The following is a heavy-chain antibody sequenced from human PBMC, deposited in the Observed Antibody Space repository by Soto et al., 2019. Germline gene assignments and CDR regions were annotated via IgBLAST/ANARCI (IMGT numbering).Heavy chain of an antibody. CDR3: ARVQRRSNLPDY. D-gene: IGHD4-4*01. CDR1: GGSFSGYY. CDR2: NNHSGST. J-gene: IGHJ4*02. V-gene: IGHV4-34*01. Sequence: QVQLQQWGAGLLKPSETLSLTCAVYGGSFSGYYWSWIRQPPGKGLEWIGENNHSGSTNYNPSLKSRVTISIDTSKNQFSLKLSSVTAADTAVYYCARVQRRSNLPDYWGQGTLVTVSS.